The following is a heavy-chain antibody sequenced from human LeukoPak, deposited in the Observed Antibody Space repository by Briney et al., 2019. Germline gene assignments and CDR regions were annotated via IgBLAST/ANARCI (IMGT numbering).Heavy chain of an antibody. V-gene: IGHV4-59*01. CDR3: ARERIAAAGPGGIDY. Sequence: SETLSLTCTVSGGSISSYYWSWIRQPPGKGLEWIGYIYCSGSTNYNPSLKSRVTISVDTSKNQFSLKLSSVTAADTAVYYCARERIAAAGPGGIDYWGQGTLVTVSS. CDR1: GGSISSYY. J-gene: IGHJ4*02. D-gene: IGHD6-13*01. CDR2: IYCSGST.